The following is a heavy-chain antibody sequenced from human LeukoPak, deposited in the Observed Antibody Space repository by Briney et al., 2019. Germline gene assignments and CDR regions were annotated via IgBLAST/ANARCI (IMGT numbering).Heavy chain of an antibody. CDR1: GFTFSDYY. D-gene: IGHD2-2*01. CDR2: ISSSGSTI. J-gene: IGHJ6*03. V-gene: IGHV3-11*04. CDR3: ARSVVPAAIHYYYYMDV. Sequence: GGSLRLSCAASGFTFSDYYMSWIRQAPGKGLEWVSYISSSGSTIYYADSVKGRFTISRDNAKNSLYLQMNSLRAEDTAVYYCARSVVPAAIHYYYYMDVWGKGTTVTISS.